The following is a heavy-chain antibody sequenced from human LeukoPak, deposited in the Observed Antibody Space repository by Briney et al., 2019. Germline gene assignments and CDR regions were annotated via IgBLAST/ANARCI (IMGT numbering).Heavy chain of an antibody. V-gene: IGHV3-53*01. Sequence: GGSLRLSCAASGFTFSSYSMNWVRQAPGKGLEWVSVIYSGGSTYYADSVKGRFTISRDNSEKTLYLQMNSLRAEDTAVYYRARDRVTESTDLLPWGMDVWGQGTTVTVSS. D-gene: IGHD2-8*02. CDR1: GFTFSSYS. CDR2: IYSGGST. J-gene: IGHJ6*02. CDR3: ARDRVTESTDLLPWGMDV.